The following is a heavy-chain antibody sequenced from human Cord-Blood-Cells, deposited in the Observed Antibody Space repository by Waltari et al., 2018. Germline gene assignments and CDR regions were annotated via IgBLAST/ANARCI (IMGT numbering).Heavy chain of an antibody. Sequence: QVQLVESGGGVVQPGGSLRLSCAASGFTFSSYGMHWVRQAPGKGLEWVAFIRYDGSNKYYADSVKGRFTISRDNSKNTLYLQMNSLRAEDTAVYYCAKDLFSLLTTEDAFDIWGQGTMVTVSS. D-gene: IGHD1-1*01. V-gene: IGHV3-30*02. CDR3: AKDLFSLLTTEDAFDI. CDR2: IRYDGSNK. J-gene: IGHJ3*02. CDR1: GFTFSSYG.